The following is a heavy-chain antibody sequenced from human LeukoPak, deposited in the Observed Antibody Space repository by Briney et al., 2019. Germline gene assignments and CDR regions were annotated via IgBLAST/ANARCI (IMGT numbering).Heavy chain of an antibody. CDR3: ARGYLIVSARVAEFDY. Sequence: PSETLSLTCAVYGGSFSGYYWSWIRQPPGKGLEWIGEINHSGSTNYNPSLKSRVTISVDTSKNQFSLKLSSVTAADTAVYYCARGYLIVSARVAEFDYWGQGTLVTVSS. D-gene: IGHD2-8*01. V-gene: IGHV4-34*01. J-gene: IGHJ4*02. CDR2: INHSGST. CDR1: GGSFSGYY.